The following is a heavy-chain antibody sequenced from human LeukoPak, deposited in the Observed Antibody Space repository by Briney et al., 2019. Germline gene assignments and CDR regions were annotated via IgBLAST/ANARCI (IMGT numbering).Heavy chain of an antibody. D-gene: IGHD2-2*01. CDR3: AKLVTVVVPAAMPNWFDP. J-gene: IGHJ5*02. CDR1: GFTFSSYA. V-gene: IGHV3-23*01. CDR2: ISGSGGST. Sequence: GGSLRLSCAASGFTFSSYAMSWVRQAPGKGLEWVSAISGSGGSTYYADSVKGRFTISRDNSKNTLYLQMNSLRAEDTAVYYCAKLVTVVVPAAMPNWFDPWGQGTLVTVSS.